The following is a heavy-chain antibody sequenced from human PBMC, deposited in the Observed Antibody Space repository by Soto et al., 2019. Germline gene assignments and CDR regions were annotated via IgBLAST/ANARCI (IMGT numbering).Heavy chain of an antibody. J-gene: IGHJ6*02. CDR1: RFSLTTPGMC. D-gene: IGHD3-10*01. CDR3: AHIRGAGAYYYFPMDV. CDR2: IGWDDDK. Sequence: CGPTLVNPSQPLTLTCTFSRFSLTTPGMCVSWIRQPPGKALEWLAVIGWDDDKYYSTSLKTRLSISMDTSKNQVILEMTNVAPVDTATYYCAHIRGAGAYYYFPMDVWGQGATVTVSS. V-gene: IGHV2-70*12.